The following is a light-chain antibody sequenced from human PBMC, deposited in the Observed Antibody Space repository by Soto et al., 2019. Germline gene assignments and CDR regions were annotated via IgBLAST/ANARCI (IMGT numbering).Light chain of an antibody. Sequence: PGQRATLSCRASQSVSSYLAWYQQKPGQAPSLLIYDASNRATGIPARFSGSGSGTDFTLTINSLEPEDSAVYYCQQRSNWPSITFGQGTRLEI. CDR2: DAS. CDR1: QSVSSY. CDR3: QQRSNWPSIT. J-gene: IGKJ5*01. V-gene: IGKV3-11*01.